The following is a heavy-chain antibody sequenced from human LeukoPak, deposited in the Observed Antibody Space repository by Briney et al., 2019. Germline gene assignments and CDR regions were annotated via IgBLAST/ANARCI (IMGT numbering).Heavy chain of an antibody. V-gene: IGHV1-69*13. CDR1: GGTFSSYA. D-gene: IGHD6-13*01. CDR3: ASLDEIAAAASEDY. CDR2: IIPIFGTA. J-gene: IGHJ4*02. Sequence: SVKVSCKASGGTFSSYAISWVRQAPGQGLEWMGGIIPIFGTANYAQKFQGRVMITADESTSTAYMELSSLRSEDTAVYYCASLDEIAAAASEDYWGQGTLVTVSS.